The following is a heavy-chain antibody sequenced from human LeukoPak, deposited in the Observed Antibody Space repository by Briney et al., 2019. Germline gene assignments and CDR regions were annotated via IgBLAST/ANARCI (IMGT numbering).Heavy chain of an antibody. CDR1: GFTFSSYG. V-gene: IGHV3-33*01. J-gene: IGHJ4*02. D-gene: IGHD3-3*01. CDR3: ARDRHYDFWSGEAEFDY. Sequence: GGSLRLSCAASGFTFSSYGMHWVRQAPGKGLEGVAVIWYDGSNKYYADSVKGRFTISRDNSKNTLYLQMNSLRAEDTAVYYCARDRHYDFWSGEAEFDYWGQGTLVTVSS. CDR2: IWYDGSNK.